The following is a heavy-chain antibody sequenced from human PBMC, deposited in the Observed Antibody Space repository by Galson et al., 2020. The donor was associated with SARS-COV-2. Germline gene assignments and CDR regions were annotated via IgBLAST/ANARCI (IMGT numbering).Heavy chain of an antibody. J-gene: IGHJ6*02. CDR3: AVPPISRYSGLHYFAYGMEF. CDR1: GDTFRYYA. CDR2: IIPVFATT. Sequence: KISCKASGDTFRYYAISWVRQAPGQGLEWMGGIIPVFATTSYAQKFQGRVTITADESTTTAYMELSSLRFEDTAVYYCAVPPISRYSGLHYFAYGMEFWGQGTTGTVSS. V-gene: IGHV1-69*01. D-gene: IGHD3-9*01.